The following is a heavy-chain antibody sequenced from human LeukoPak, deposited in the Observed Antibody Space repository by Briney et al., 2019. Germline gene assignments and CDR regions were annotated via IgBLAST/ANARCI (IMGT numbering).Heavy chain of an antibody. J-gene: IGHJ3*02. CDR1: GFTFDDYA. CDR3: AILIDGSGRIGAFDI. CDR2: ISGDGGST. Sequence: GGSLRLSCAASGFTFDDYAMHWVRQAPGKGLEWVSLISGDGGSTYYADSVKGRFTISRDNSKNSLYLQMNSLRTEDTALYYCAILIDGSGRIGAFDIWGQGTMVTVSS. V-gene: IGHV3-43*02. D-gene: IGHD3-10*01.